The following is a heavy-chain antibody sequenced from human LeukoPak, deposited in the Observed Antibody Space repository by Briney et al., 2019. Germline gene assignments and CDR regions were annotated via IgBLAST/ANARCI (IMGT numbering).Heavy chain of an antibody. CDR2: INHSGST. D-gene: IGHD3-9*01. Sequence: PSETLSLTCAVYGGSFSGYYWSWIRQPPGKGLEWIGEINHSGSTNYNPSLKSRVTISVDTSKNQFSLKLSSVTAADTAVYYCATGYHLDDTLDYWGQGTLVTVSS. CDR3: ATGYHLDDTLDY. CDR1: GGSFSGYY. J-gene: IGHJ4*02. V-gene: IGHV4-34*01.